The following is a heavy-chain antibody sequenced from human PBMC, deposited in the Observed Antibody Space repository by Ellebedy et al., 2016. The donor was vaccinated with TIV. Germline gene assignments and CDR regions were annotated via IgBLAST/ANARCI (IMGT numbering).Heavy chain of an antibody. Sequence: GGSLRLSXAASGFIFSDYWMHWVRQAPGKGLEWVANIKEDGGEKYYVDSVKGRFTISRDNTKNSLYLQMNSLLAEDTAVYFCAGRHFDLWGRGTLVTVSS. CDR1: GFIFSDYW. J-gene: IGHJ2*01. V-gene: IGHV3-7*01. CDR2: IKEDGGEK. CDR3: AGRHFDL.